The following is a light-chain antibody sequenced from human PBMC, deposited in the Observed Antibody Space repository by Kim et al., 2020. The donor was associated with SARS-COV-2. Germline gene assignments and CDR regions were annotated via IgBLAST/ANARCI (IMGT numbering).Light chain of an antibody. CDR2: GHT. Sequence: QSVLTQPPSVSGAPGQRVTIFCAWSSSNIGTDSDVHWYQQLPGKAPRLLIYGHTNRPSGVPARFSGSKSGTSASLVITGLRSEDEADYYCQSYDSTLSVYVFGSGTKVTVL. CDR1: SSNIGTDSD. V-gene: IGLV1-40*01. CDR3: QSYDSTLSVYV. J-gene: IGLJ1*01.